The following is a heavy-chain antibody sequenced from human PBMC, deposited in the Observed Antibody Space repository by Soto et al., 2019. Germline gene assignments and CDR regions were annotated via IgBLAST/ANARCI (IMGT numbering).Heavy chain of an antibody. CDR2: ISAYNGNT. J-gene: IGHJ5*02. Sequence: QVQLVQSGAEVKKPGASVKVSCKASGYTFTSYGISWVRQAPGQGLEWMGWISAYNGNTNYAQKLQGRVTMTTATSTSNAYMALRSLRSDDTAVYYCARGSLVPAAGYNWFDPWGQGTLVTVSS. D-gene: IGHD2-2*01. CDR3: ARGSLVPAAGYNWFDP. V-gene: IGHV1-18*01. CDR1: GYTFTSYG.